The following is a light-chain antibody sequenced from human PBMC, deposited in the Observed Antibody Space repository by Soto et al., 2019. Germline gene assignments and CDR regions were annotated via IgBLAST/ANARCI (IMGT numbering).Light chain of an antibody. CDR2: GAS. J-gene: IGKJ3*01. V-gene: IGKV3-20*01. Sequence: IVLTQSPGTLSLTPGERATLSCRASQSVSSSYLDWYQQKPGQAPRLLIYGASSRATGIPDRFSGSGSGTDCTLTISRLEPEDSAVYYCQQYGSSPPLSFGPGTRVDIK. CDR1: QSVSSSY. CDR3: QQYGSSPPLS.